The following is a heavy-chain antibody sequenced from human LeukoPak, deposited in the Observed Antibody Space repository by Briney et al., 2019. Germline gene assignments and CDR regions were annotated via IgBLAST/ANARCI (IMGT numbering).Heavy chain of an antibody. CDR1: GFTFSSYA. V-gene: IGHV3-23*01. CDR3: AKETYSGTIGVYFDY. Sequence: QPGGSLRLSCAASGFTFSSYAMSWVRQAPGKGMEWISAISGSGGRTYYADSVTGRFTISRDNSKNTLYLQMNSLRAEDTAVYYCAKETYSGTIGVYFDYWGQGTLVTVSS. D-gene: IGHD1-26*01. CDR2: ISGSGGRT. J-gene: IGHJ4*02.